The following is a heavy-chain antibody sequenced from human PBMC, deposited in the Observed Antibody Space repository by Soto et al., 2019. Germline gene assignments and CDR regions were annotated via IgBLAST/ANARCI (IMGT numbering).Heavy chain of an antibody. J-gene: IGHJ5*02. CDR3: ARRANERWGSSSPSYWFDP. D-gene: IGHD6-13*01. Sequence: QVQLVQSGAEVKKPGASVKVSCKASGYTFTSYGISWVRQAPGQGLEWMGWISAYNGNTNYAQKLQGRVTMTTDTATSTAYMELRSLRSDDTAVYYCARRANERWGSSSPSYWFDPWGQGTLVTVSS. V-gene: IGHV1-18*01. CDR2: ISAYNGNT. CDR1: GYTFTSYG.